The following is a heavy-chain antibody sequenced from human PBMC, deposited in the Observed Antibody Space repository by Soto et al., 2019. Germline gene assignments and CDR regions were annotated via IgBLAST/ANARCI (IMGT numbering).Heavy chain of an antibody. D-gene: IGHD3-3*01. CDR2: IKRKTDGGTT. J-gene: IGHJ6*02. CDR3: TTLKGIDFWSATYGMDV. Sequence: EVQLVESGGGLVKPGGSLRLSCAASGFTFSNACMNWVRQAPGKGLEWVGRIKRKTDGGTTDYAAPVKGRFTISRDDSKHTPYLQMNSLKTEGTALYYCTTLKGIDFWSATYGMDVWGQGTTVTVSS. CDR1: GFTFSNAC. V-gene: IGHV3-15*07.